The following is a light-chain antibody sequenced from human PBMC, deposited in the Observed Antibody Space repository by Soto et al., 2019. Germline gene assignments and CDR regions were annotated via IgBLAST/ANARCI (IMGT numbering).Light chain of an antibody. CDR3: ATWDDSLSGFVV. J-gene: IGLJ7*01. CDR2: SDN. V-gene: IGLV1-47*01. CDR1: RSDVGGYNF. Sequence: QSALTQPRSVSGSPGQSVTISCTGTRSDVGGYNFVSWYQHLPGAAPTLVVYSDNHRPSGVPVRFSGSKSGTSASLTISGLRSEDEATYYCATWDDSLSGFVVFGGGTQLTVL.